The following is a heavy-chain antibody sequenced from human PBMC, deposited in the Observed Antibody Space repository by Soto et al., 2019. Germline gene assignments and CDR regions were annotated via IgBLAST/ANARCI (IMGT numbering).Heavy chain of an antibody. CDR1: GFTFSDHY. V-gene: IGHV3-72*01. CDR2: IRNKAHFYTT. Sequence: EVQLLESGGGLVQPGGSLRLSCAASGFTFSDHYMDWIRQAPGKGLEWVGRIRNKAHFYTTEYAASVKGRFTISRDDSKNSLYLQMNSLKNEDTAVYYCTSGSEGLFDYWGQGTLVTVSS. CDR3: TSGSEGLFDY. D-gene: IGHD1-26*01. J-gene: IGHJ4*02.